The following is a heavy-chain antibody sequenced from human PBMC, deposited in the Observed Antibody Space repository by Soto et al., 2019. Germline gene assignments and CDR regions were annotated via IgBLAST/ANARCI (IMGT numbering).Heavy chain of an antibody. Sequence: EVQLVESGGGLIQPGGSLRLSCAASGFTVSSNYMSWVRQAPGKGLEWVSVIYSGGSTYYADSVKGRFTISRDNSKNTLYLQMNSLRAEDTAVYYCARDGYSYYYYGMDVWDQGTTVTVSS. CDR1: GFTVSSNY. V-gene: IGHV3-53*01. CDR2: IYSGGST. CDR3: ARDGYSYYYYGMDV. J-gene: IGHJ6*02.